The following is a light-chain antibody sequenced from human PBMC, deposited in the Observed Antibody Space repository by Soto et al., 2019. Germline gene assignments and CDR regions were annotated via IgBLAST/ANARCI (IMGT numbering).Light chain of an antibody. CDR1: SSDVVDYNS. CDR2: DVS. V-gene: IGLV2-11*01. Sequence: QSALTQPRSVSGSPGQSVTVSCIGTSSDVVDYNSVSWYQQHPGKAPKLMIYDVSKRPSGVPDRFSGSKSGNTASLTISGLQAEDEADYYCCSYVGGYSYVFGSGTKVTVL. J-gene: IGLJ1*01. CDR3: CSYVGGYSYV.